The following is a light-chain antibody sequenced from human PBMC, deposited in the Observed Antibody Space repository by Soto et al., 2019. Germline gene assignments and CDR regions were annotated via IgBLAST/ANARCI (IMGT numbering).Light chain of an antibody. Sequence: DIVMTQSPDSLAVSLGESATINCKSSQSVLYSYNKKNYLAWYQQKPGQPPKLLIYWASTRESGVPDRFSGSGSGTDFARTSSSLQAEDVAVYYCQQYYTTPRGTFGQGTKLELK. CDR3: QQYYTTPRGT. CDR2: WAS. CDR1: QSVLYSYNKKNY. V-gene: IGKV4-1*01. J-gene: IGKJ2*02.